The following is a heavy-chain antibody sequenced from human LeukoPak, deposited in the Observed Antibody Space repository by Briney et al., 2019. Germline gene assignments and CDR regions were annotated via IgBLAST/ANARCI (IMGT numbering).Heavy chain of an antibody. CDR3: AKVSEMATNY. D-gene: IGHD5-24*01. CDR1: GLTFSSHW. CDR2: ISGSGGST. Sequence: GGSLRLSCAASGLTFSSHWMHWVRQAPGKGLEWVSAISGSGGSTYYADSVKGRFTISRDNSKNTLYLQMNSLRAEDTAVYYCAKVSEMATNYWGQGTLVTVSS. V-gene: IGHV3-23*01. J-gene: IGHJ4*02.